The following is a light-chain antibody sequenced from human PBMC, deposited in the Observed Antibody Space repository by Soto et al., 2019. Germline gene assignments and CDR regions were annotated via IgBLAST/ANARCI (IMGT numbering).Light chain of an antibody. CDR2: KVS. J-gene: IGKJ1*01. CDR3: MQGTRWMWT. CDR1: QSLLFSDGNTD. Sequence: DVVLTQSPLSLPVALGQPASISCRSSQSLLFSDGNTDSNWFQQRPGHSPRRLIYKVSNRDSGGPDRFSGSGSGTDFTLKLSRVEAEDVGVYYCMQGTRWMWTFGQGTKGELK. V-gene: IGKV2-30*01.